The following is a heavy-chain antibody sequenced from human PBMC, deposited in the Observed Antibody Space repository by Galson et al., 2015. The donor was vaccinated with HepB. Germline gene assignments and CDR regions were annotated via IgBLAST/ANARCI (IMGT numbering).Heavy chain of an antibody. Sequence: SETLSLTCAVYGGSFSGYYWSWIRQPPGEGLEWIGEINHSGSTNYNPSLKSRVTISVDTSKNQLSLRLSSVTAADTAVYYCAAGETYFDYWGQGTPVTVSS. V-gene: IGHV4-34*01. J-gene: IGHJ4*02. CDR3: AAGETYFDY. CDR2: INHSGST. CDR1: GGSFSGYY. D-gene: IGHD1-14*01.